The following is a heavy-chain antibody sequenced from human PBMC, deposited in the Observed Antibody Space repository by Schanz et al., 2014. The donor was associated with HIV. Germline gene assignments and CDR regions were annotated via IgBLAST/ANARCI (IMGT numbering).Heavy chain of an antibody. CDR2: ISGSGGNT. V-gene: IGHV3-23*01. Sequence: DVRLLESGGGSVQPGGSLRLSCAASGFSFSNYGMSWVRQTSGKGLAWVSGISGSGGNTYYADSVKGRFSISRDNSRDMVFLQMTSLRTEDTAIYYCAKDNGGDVGDFFDIWGQGTTVTVSS. J-gene: IGHJ3*02. D-gene: IGHD2-21*02. CDR3: AKDNGGDVGDFFDI. CDR1: GFSFSNYG.